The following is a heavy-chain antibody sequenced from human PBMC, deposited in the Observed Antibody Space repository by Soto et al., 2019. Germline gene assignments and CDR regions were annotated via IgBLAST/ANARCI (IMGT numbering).Heavy chain of an antibody. J-gene: IGHJ4*02. CDR3: ARDMFRGIPEFFDF. CDR1: GFTFSNYP. Sequence: QVQLVESGGGVVQPGRSLRLSCAASGFTFSNYPFHWVRQAPGKRLEWVAVIAFDGTIKFYADSVKGRFTIPRDDSKNTPDLQINSLRDEDTAIYYCARDMFRGIPEFFDFRGPGTLVTVSS. CDR2: IAFDGTIK. D-gene: IGHD3-10*01. V-gene: IGHV3-30*04.